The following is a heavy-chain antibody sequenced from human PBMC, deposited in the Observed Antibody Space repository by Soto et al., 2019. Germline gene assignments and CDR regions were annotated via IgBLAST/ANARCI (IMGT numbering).Heavy chain of an antibody. Sequence: QVQLQQWGAGLLKPSETLSLTCAVYGGSCSGYYWSWIRQPPGKGLEWIGEINHSGSTNYNPSLKSRVTISVDTSKNQFSLKLSSVTAADTAVYYCARVTGRYYYGMDVWGQGTTVTVSS. CDR3: ARVTGRYYYGMDV. CDR1: GGSCSGYY. V-gene: IGHV4-34*01. CDR2: INHSGST. J-gene: IGHJ6*02.